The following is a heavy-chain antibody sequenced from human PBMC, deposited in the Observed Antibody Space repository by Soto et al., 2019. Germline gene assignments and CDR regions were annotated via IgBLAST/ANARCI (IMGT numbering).Heavy chain of an antibody. CDR3: ARDWASSTSCYDY. V-gene: IGHV1-8*01. CDR2: MNANSGNT. Sequence: ASVKVSCKASGYTFTSYDINWVRQATGQGLEWMGWMNANSGNTGYAQKFQGRVTMTTDTSTSTAYMELRSLRSDDTAVYYCARDWASSTSCYDYWGQGTLVTVSS. D-gene: IGHD2-2*01. CDR1: GYTFTSYD. J-gene: IGHJ4*02.